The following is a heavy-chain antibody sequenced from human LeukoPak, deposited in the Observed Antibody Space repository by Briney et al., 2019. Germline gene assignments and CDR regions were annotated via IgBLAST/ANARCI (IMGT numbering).Heavy chain of an antibody. D-gene: IGHD6-13*01. J-gene: IGHJ2*01. CDR1: GGSISSYY. CDR3: ARAYSSSWLQNHWYFDL. Sequence: SETLSLTCTDSGGSISSYYWSWIRQPPGKGLEWIGHIYYSGSTNYNPSLKSRVTISVDTSKNQFSLKLSSVTAADTAVYYCARAYSSSWLQNHWYFDLWGRRTLVTVSS. V-gene: IGHV4-59*01. CDR2: IYYSGST.